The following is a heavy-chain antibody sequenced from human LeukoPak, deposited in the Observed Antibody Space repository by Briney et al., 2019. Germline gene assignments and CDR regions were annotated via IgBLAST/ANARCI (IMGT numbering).Heavy chain of an antibody. CDR1: GGSFSGYY. CDR3: ARGPSYYDFWSGYYNYYYGMDV. V-gene: IGHV4-34*01. Sequence: SETLSLTCAVYGGSFSGYYWSWFRKPPGKGWEGFGEINHSGSTNYNPSLKSRVTISVDTSKNQFSLKLSSVTAADTAVYYCARGPSYYDFWSGYYNYYYGMDVWGQGTTVTVSS. CDR2: INHSGST. J-gene: IGHJ6*02. D-gene: IGHD3-3*01.